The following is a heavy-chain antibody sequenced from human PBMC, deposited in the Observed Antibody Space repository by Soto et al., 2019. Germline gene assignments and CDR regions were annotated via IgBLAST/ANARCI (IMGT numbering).Heavy chain of an antibody. D-gene: IGHD4-4*01. CDR2: IYPGDSDA. CDR1: GYSFPTTW. V-gene: IGHV5-51*01. CDR3: ARLSIDREMATVTDY. J-gene: IGHJ4*02. Sequence: GESLKISCKGSGYSFPTTWIAWVRQLPGKGLEHMGLIYPGDSDAMYSPSFQGQVTISADKSISTAYLQWDSLKASDTAMYYCARLSIDREMATVTDYWCQGPLVSVFS.